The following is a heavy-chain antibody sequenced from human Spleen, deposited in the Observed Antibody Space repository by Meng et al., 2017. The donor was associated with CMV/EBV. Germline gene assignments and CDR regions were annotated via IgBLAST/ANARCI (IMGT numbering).Heavy chain of an antibody. V-gene: IGHV3-48*03. J-gene: IGHJ3*01. CDR1: GFTFSSYA. CDR2: ISGSGTTI. Sequence: GGSLRLSCAASGFTFSSYAMSWVRQAPGKGLEWISYISGSGTTIYYADSVKGRFTISRDNAKTSLFLQMTSLRAEDTAVYYCATEKNSAFDVWGQGTMVTVSS. CDR3: ATEKNSAFDV. D-gene: IGHD2/OR15-2a*01.